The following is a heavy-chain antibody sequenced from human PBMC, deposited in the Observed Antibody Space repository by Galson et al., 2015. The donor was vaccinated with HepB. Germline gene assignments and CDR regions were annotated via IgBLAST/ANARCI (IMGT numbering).Heavy chain of an antibody. V-gene: IGHV4-30-2*01. J-gene: IGHJ1*01. D-gene: IGHD2-15*01. CDR3: AREGAWSLFQH. CDR1: GGSISSGGYS. CDR2: IYHSGST. Sequence: TLSLTCAVSGGSISSGGYSWSWIRQPPGKGLEWIGYIYHSGSTYYNPSLKSRVTISVDRSKNQFSLKLSSVTAADTAVYYCAREGAWSLFQHWGQGTLVTVSS.